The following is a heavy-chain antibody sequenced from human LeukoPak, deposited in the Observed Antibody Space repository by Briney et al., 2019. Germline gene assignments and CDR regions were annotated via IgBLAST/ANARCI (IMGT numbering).Heavy chain of an antibody. V-gene: IGHV3-23*01. CDR1: EFTFSSSA. CDR2: ISTSGGDT. Sequence: GGSLRPSCAASEFTFSSSAMSWVRQTPGKGLEWVSSISTSGGDTYYADSVKGRFTISRANSKNTLFLQMNSLRAEDTAVYYCAKGVGGYCSGGNRHSPQFDYWGQGTLVTVSS. CDR3: AKGVGGYCSGGNRHSPQFDY. J-gene: IGHJ4*02. D-gene: IGHD2-15*01.